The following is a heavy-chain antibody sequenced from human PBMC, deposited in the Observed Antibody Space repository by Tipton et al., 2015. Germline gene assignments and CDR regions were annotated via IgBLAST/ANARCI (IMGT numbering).Heavy chain of an antibody. Sequence: SLRLSCAASGFTFDDYAMHWVRQGPGKGLEWVSGISWNSDGLDYADSVKGRFTMSRDNAKNSLYLQMNSLRVEDTAVYYCARDSEWFGELLYPDHWGQGTLVTVSS. CDR1: GFTFDDYA. CDR2: ISWNSDGL. V-gene: IGHV3-9*01. J-gene: IGHJ5*02. CDR3: ARDSEWFGELLYPDH. D-gene: IGHD3-10*01.